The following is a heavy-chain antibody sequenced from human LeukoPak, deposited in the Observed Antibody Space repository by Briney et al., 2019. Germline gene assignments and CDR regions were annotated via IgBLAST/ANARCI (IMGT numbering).Heavy chain of an antibody. V-gene: IGHV3-21*01. CDR2: ISSSSTYI. J-gene: IGHJ4*02. D-gene: IGHD3-10*01. CDR1: GFTFSDHN. Sequence: GGSLRLSCAASGFTFSDHNMAWVRQAPGKGLEWVSSISSSSTYINYADSVKGRFTISRDTAKNSLHLRMNSLRAEDTAVYFCARVGGGSSNYGSGSFLYWGQGTLVTVSS. CDR3: ARVGGGSSNYGSGSFLY.